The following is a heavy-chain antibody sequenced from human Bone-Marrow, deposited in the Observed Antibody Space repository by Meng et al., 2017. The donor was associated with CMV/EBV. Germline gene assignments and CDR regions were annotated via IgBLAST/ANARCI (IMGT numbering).Heavy chain of an antibody. CDR3: ARDRGYSSSSRLNY. CDR2: ISSSGTSI. D-gene: IGHD6-13*01. V-gene: IGHV3-48*03. Sequence: GGSLRLSCVASGFTFTSYEMNWVRQAPGKGLEWVSHISSSGTSIYYADSVKGRFTISRDNAKNSLYLQMNSLRAEDTAVYYCARDRGYSSSSRLNYWGQGTLVTVSS. CDR1: GFTFTSYE. J-gene: IGHJ4*02.